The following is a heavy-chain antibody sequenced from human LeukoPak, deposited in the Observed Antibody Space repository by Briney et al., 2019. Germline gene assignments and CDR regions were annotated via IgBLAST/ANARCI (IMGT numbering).Heavy chain of an antibody. J-gene: IGHJ5*02. CDR2: VNHSGST. CDR1: GGSFSGYY. CDR3: ARVADWFDP. Sequence: SETLSLTCAVYGGSFSGYYWSWIRQPPGKGLEWIGEVNHSGSTSYNPSLKSRVTISVDTSKNQFSLKLSSVTAADTAVYYCARVADWFDPWGQGTLVTVSS. V-gene: IGHV4-34*01.